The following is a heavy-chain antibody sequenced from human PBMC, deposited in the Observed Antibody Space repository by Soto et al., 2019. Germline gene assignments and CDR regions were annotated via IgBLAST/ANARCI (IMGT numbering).Heavy chain of an antibody. V-gene: IGHV2-26*01. CDR2: IFSNDEK. Sequence: QVTLKESGPVLVKPTETLTLTCTVSGFSLSNARMGVSWIRQPPGKALEWLAHIFSNDEKSYSTSLKSRLTISTAPSKSQVVPTMTNMDPVDTATYDCARSGADIVATAHRDAFDIWGQGTMVTVSS. D-gene: IGHD5-12*01. J-gene: IGHJ3*02. CDR1: GFSLSNARMG. CDR3: ARSGADIVATAHRDAFDI.